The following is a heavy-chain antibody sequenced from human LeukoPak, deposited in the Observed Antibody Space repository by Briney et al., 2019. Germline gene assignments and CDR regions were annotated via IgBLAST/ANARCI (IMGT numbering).Heavy chain of an antibody. CDR1: EFIFSSSV. CDR2: ISPRDSST. D-gene: IGHD6-13*01. CDR3: AKRIPGAVGFFDY. J-gene: IGHJ4*02. Sequence: GGSLRLSCAASEFIFSSSVMSWVRQAPGKGLEWVSSISPRDSSTYYADSVKGRFTISRDNSKNTLYLQMNSLRAEDTAVYYCAKRIPGAVGFFDYWGQGTLVTVSS. V-gene: IGHV3-23*01.